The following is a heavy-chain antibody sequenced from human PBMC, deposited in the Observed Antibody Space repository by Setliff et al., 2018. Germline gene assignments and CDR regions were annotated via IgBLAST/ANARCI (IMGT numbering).Heavy chain of an antibody. CDR2: ISTTGDTI. Sequence: GGSLRLSCTASKFSFSSYYMAWIRQTPGKGLEWLSYISTTGDTISYADSVKGRFTVSRDNSRNTLFLQMNSLTAEDTAVYYCASYCSSTSCPFDYWGQGTLVTVSS. D-gene: IGHD2-2*01. CDR3: ASYCSSTSCPFDY. CDR1: KFSFSSYY. J-gene: IGHJ4*02. V-gene: IGHV3-11*04.